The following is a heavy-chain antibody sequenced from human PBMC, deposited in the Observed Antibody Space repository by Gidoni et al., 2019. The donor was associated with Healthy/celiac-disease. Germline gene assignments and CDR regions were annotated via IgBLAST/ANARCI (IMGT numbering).Heavy chain of an antibody. J-gene: IGHJ2*01. V-gene: IGHV3-23*01. CDR3: AKDPGDGYNLGHFDL. Sequence: EVQLLESGGGLVQPGGSLRLSCAASGYTVSSYAMCWVRQAPGKGMEWVSAISGSGGSTYYADSVKGRFTISRDNSKNTLYLQMNSLRAEDTAVYYCAKDPGDGYNLGHFDLWGRGTLVTVSS. CDR2: ISGSGGST. CDR1: GYTVSSYA. D-gene: IGHD1-1*01.